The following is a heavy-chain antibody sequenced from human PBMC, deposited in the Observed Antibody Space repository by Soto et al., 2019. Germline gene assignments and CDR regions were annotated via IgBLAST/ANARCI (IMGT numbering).Heavy chain of an antibody. V-gene: IGHV1-24*01. CDR2: SDREDGET. Sequence: QVGLIQSGAEVKKPGASVKVSCSLSGSARTELSLHWVRQAPGKGLEWMGCSDREDGETFYAQRVKGRLTMTEDTSTKTAYMELRSLGSEDTAVYYCTRGNWFDPWGQGTLVVVSS. CDR1: GSARTELS. CDR3: TRGNWFDP. J-gene: IGHJ5*02.